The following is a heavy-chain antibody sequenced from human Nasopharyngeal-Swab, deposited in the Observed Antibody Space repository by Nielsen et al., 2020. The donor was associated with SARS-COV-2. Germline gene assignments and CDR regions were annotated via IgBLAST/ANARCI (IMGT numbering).Heavy chain of an antibody. D-gene: IGHD3-10*01. J-gene: IGHJ5*02. Sequence: WIRQPPGKGLEWVANIKQDGSEKYYADSVKGRFTISRDNSKNTLYLQMNSLRAEDTAVYYCARDYYGSGKGWFDPWGQGTLVTVSS. CDR3: ARDYYGSGKGWFDP. V-gene: IGHV3-7*01. CDR2: IKQDGSEK.